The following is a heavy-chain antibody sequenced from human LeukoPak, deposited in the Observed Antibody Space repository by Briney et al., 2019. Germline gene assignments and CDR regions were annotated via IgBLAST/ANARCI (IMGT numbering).Heavy chain of an antibody. CDR2: INPNSGGT. J-gene: IGHJ4*02. CDR1: GYTFTGYY. V-gene: IGHV1-2*06. CDR3: ARDPARHYDSSGLPGY. Sequence: GASVKVSCKASGYTFTGYYMHWVRQAPGQGLEWMGRINPNSGGTNYAQKFQGRVTMTTDTSTSTAYMELRSLRSDDTAVYYCARDPARHYDSSGLPGYWGQGTLVTVSS. D-gene: IGHD3-22*01.